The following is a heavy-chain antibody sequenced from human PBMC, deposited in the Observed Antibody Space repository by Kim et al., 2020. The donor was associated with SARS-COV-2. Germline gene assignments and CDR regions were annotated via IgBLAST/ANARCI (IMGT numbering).Heavy chain of an antibody. J-gene: IGHJ4*02. CDR1: GFTFSSYS. CDR2: ISSSSSYI. Sequence: GGSLRLSCAASGFTFSSYSMNWVRQAPGKGLEWVSSISSSSSYIYYADSVTGRFTISRDNAKNTLYLQMNSLRAEDTAVYYCASTLRVAARPGYFDYWGQGTLVTVSS. V-gene: IGHV3-21*01. D-gene: IGHD6-6*01. CDR3: ASTLRVAARPGYFDY.